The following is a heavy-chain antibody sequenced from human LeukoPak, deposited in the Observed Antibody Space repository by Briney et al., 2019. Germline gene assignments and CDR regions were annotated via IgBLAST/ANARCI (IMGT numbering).Heavy chain of an antibody. CDR1: GYSISSGYY. V-gene: IGHV4-38-2*01. J-gene: IGHJ4*02. CDR2: IYHSGIT. D-gene: IGHD3-22*01. CDR3: ASRSYYYDSSGQEDY. Sequence: ASETLSLTCAVSGYSISSGYYWGWIRQPPGKGLEWIGSIYHSGITYHNPSLKSRVTISVDTSKNQFSLKLSSVTAADTAVYYCASRSYYYDSSGQEDYWGQGTLVTVSP.